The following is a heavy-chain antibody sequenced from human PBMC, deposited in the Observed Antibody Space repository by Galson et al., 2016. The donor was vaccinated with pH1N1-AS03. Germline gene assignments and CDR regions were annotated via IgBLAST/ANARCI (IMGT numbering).Heavy chain of an antibody. CDR3: ARTLNYNTGLDV. Sequence: PALVKPIQTLTLTCTVSGFSLSTGGMRVSWIRQPPGKALEWLGRIDWDDGTFYSTSLKTRLTISKDTSKNQVVLTMTNMDPVDTGTYYCARTLNYNTGLDVWGPGATVTVSS. J-gene: IGHJ6*02. CDR1: GFSLSTGGMR. V-gene: IGHV2-70*04. D-gene: IGHD5-24*01. CDR2: IDWDDGT.